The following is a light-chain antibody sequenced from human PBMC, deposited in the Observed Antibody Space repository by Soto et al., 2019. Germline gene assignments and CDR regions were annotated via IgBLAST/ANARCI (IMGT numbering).Light chain of an antibody. CDR2: WAS. Sequence: DIMLTQSPASLAVSLGEEATIKCESSQTLLFRSNKKDHLAWYQQKPGQPPKLLVYWASTRESGVPDRFSGSGSGTDFTLTITSLQAEDVAVYYCQQYYTTPSFGQGTKVEIK. J-gene: IGKJ1*01. CDR3: QQYYTTPS. V-gene: IGKV4-1*01. CDR1: QTLLFRSNKKDH.